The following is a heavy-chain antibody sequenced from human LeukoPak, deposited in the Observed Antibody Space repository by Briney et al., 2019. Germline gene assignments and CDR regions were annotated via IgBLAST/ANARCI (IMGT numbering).Heavy chain of an antibody. CDR3: ARSSWGSSTNS. D-gene: IGHD3-16*01. CDR2: INQDGSEK. V-gene: IGHV3-7*01. CDR1: GFIFNDYW. J-gene: IGHJ5*02. Sequence: GGSLRLSCAASGFIFNDYWMSWVRQAPGQGLEWVVNINQDGSEKYYVDSMRGRFTSSRDNRKNLVYLEMNSLRVDDTAVYYCARSSWGSSTNSWGQGTLVTVSS.